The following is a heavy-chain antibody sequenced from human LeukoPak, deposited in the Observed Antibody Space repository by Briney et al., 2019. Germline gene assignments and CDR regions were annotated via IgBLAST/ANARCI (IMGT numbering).Heavy chain of an antibody. D-gene: IGHD2-2*01. CDR3: ARARGDIVVVPAAIWFDP. Sequence: ASVKVSCKASGYTFIGYYMHWARQAPGQGLEWMGWIKPNNGGTNYAQEFQGRVTMTRDTSISTAYMELSRLRSDDTAVYYCARARGDIVVVPAAIWFDPWGQGTLVTVSS. J-gene: IGHJ5*02. CDR2: IKPNNGGT. CDR1: GYTFIGYY. V-gene: IGHV1-2*02.